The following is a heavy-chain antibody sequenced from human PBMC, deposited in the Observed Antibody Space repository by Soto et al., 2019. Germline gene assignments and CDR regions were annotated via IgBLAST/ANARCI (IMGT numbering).Heavy chain of an antibody. CDR2: INWNGGST. Sequence: GGSLRLSCAASGFTFDDYGMSWVRQAPGKGLEWVSGINWNGGSTGYADSVKGRFTISRDNAKNSLYLQMNSLRAEDTALYHWEGDYFTSCFFVWWFDPWGREP. V-gene: IGHV3-20*01. CDR3: EGDYFTSCFFVWWFDP. J-gene: IGHJ5*02. D-gene: IGHD2-2*01. CDR1: GFTFDDYG.